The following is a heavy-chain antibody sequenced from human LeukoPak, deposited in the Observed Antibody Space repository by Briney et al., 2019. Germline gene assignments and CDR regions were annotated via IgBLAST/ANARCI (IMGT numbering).Heavy chain of an antibody. CDR1: GFTFSTAW. CDR2: IKSKTNGGTT. V-gene: IGHV3-15*01. D-gene: IGHD6-6*01. Sequence: GGSLRLSCAASGFTFSTAWMAWVRQAPGKGLEWVGRIKSKTNGGTTDYPAPVKGRFTISRDDSKNTLYLQMNSLKIEDTAVYYCTTEYSSSYNWFNPWGQGTLVTVSS. J-gene: IGHJ5*02. CDR3: TTEYSSSYNWFNP.